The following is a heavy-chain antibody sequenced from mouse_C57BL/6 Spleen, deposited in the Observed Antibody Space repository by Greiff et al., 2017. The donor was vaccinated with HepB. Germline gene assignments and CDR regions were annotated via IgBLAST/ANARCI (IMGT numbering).Heavy chain of an antibody. D-gene: IGHD1-1*01. Sequence: VQLQQSGAELARPGASVKMSCKASGYTFTSYTMHWVKQRPGQGLEWIGYINPSSGYTKYNQKFKDKATLTADKSSRTAYMQLSSLTSEDSAVYYCARNFYGSSSFAYWGQGTLVTVSA. J-gene: IGHJ3*01. CDR3: ARNFYGSSSFAY. CDR1: GYTFTSYT. CDR2: INPSSGYT. V-gene: IGHV1-4*01.